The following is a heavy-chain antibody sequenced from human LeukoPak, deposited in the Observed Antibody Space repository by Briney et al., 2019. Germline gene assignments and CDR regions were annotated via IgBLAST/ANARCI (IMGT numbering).Heavy chain of an antibody. CDR1: GGSFIGYY. Sequence: SETLSLTCAVYGGSFIGYYWSWIRQPPGKGLEWIGEINHSGSTNYNPSLKSRVTISVDTSKNQFSLKLSSVTAADTAVYYCARGYSSGWTHLGYWGQGTLVTVSS. CDR3: ARGYSSGWTHLGY. V-gene: IGHV4-34*01. CDR2: INHSGST. J-gene: IGHJ4*02. D-gene: IGHD6-19*01.